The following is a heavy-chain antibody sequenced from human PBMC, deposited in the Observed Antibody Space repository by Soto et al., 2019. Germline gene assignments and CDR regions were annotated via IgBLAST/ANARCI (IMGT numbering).Heavy chain of an antibody. CDR1: GFTFSSYG. CDR3: AKDLDYYDSSGPGY. D-gene: IGHD3-22*01. V-gene: IGHV3-30*18. CDR2: ISYDGSNK. Sequence: ESGGGVVQPGRSLRLSCAASGFTFSSYGMHWVRQAPGKGLEWVAVISYDGSNKYYADSVKGRFTISRDNSKNTLYLQMNSLRAEDTAVYYCAKDLDYYDSSGPGYWGQGTLVTVSS. J-gene: IGHJ4*02.